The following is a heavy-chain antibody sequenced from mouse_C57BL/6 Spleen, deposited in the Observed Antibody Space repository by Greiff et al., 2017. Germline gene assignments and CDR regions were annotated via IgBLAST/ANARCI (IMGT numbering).Heavy chain of an antibody. V-gene: IGHV1-55*01. Sequence: QVQLQQSGAELVKPGASVKMSCKASGYTFTSYWITWVKQRPGQGLEWIGDIYPGSGSTNYNEKFKSKATLTVDTSSSTAYMQLSSLTSEDSAVYGCARWGDYGSRGGYFGGWGTGTTVTVSS. D-gene: IGHD1-1*01. CDR1: GYTFTSYW. CDR3: ARWGDYGSRGGYFGG. CDR2: IYPGSGST. J-gene: IGHJ1*03.